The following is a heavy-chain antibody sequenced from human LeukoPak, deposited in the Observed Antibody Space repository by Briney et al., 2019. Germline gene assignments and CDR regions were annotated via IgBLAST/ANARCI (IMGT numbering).Heavy chain of an antibody. CDR1: GYSFTSYW. J-gene: IGHJ3*02. D-gene: IGHD2-21*02. CDR2: IYPGDSDT. Sequence: GESLRTSFKGSGYSFTSYWIGWVRQMPGKGLEWMGIIYPGDSDTRYSPSFQGQVTISADKSISTAYLQWSSLKASDTAMYDGAGRPLYCGGDCCFFDIWGQGTMVTVSS. CDR3: AGRPLYCGGDCCFFDI. V-gene: IGHV5-51*01.